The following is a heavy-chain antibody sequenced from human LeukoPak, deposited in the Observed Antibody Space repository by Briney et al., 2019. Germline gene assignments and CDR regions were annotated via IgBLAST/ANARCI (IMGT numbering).Heavy chain of an antibody. CDR3: ATNFWSGYYQFYYFDY. Sequence: SVKVSCKASGGTFSSYAISWVRQAPGQGLEWMGGIIPIFGTANYAQKFQGRVTITADKSTSTAYMELSSLRSEDTAVYYCATNFWSGYYQFYYFDYWGQGTLVTVSS. V-gene: IGHV1-69*06. D-gene: IGHD3-3*01. CDR2: IIPIFGTA. CDR1: GGTFSSYA. J-gene: IGHJ4*02.